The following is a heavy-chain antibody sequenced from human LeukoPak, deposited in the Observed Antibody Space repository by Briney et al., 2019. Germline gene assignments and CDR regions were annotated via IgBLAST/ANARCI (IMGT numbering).Heavy chain of an antibody. D-gene: IGHD2-2*01. CDR3: ASASPAGDY. CDR2: IKQDGSEK. Sequence: GGSLRLSCAASGLTFSRFWMSWVRQAPGKGLEWVANIKQDGSEKYYVDSVKGRFTISRDNAKNSLHLQMNSLRAEDTAMYYCASASPAGDYWGQGTLVTVSS. CDR1: GLTFSRFW. V-gene: IGHV3-7*01. J-gene: IGHJ4*02.